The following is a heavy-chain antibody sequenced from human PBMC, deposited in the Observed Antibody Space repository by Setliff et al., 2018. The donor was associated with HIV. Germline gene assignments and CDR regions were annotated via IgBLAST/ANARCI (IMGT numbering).Heavy chain of an antibody. CDR2: ISYDGSNK. D-gene: IGHD3-10*01. CDR3: ARDFKSGYVDY. CDR1: GFTFSSYA. Sequence: GGSLRLSCAASGFTFSSYAMHWVRQAPGKGLEWVAVISYDGSNKYYADSVKGRFTISRDNSKNTLYLQMNSLRAEDTAVYYCARDFKSGYVDYLGQGTLVTVS. V-gene: IGHV3-30*04. J-gene: IGHJ4*02.